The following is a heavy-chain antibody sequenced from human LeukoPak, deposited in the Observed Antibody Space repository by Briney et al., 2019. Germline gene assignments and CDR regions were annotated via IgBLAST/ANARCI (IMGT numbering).Heavy chain of an antibody. CDR1: GFTFSSYG. J-gene: IGHJ4*02. V-gene: IGHV3-30*02. CDR2: IRYDGRNK. Sequence: PGGSLRLSCAASGFTFSSYGMHWVRQAPGKGLEWVAFIRYDGRNKYYADSVKGRFTISRDNSKNTLHLQMNSLRGEDTAVYYCAKDRDYYGATYFDYWGQGTLVTVSS. CDR3: AKDRDYYGATYFDY. D-gene: IGHD3-10*01.